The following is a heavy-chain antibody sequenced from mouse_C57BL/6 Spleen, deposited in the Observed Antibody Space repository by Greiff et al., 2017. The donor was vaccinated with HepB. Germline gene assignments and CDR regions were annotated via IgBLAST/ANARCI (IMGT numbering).Heavy chain of an antibody. CDR3: ARYYYGSSPYAMDY. D-gene: IGHD1-1*01. CDR1: GYTFTSYW. CDR2: IDPSDSYT. V-gene: IGHV1-50*01. J-gene: IGHJ4*01. Sequence: QVQLQQPGAELVKPGASVKLSCKASGYTFTSYWMQWVKQRPGQGLEWIGEIDPSDSYTNYNQKFKGKATLTVDTSSSTAYMQLSSQTSEDSAVYYCARYYYGSSPYAMDYWGQGTSVTVSS.